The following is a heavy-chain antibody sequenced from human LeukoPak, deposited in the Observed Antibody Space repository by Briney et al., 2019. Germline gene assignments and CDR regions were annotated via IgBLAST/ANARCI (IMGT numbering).Heavy chain of an antibody. Sequence: GGSLRLSCAASGFTFRSYEMNWVRQAPGKGLEWVSYISSSGSTIYYADSVKGRFTISRDNAKNTLYLQMNSLRAEDTAVYYCARYADGIFYWGQGTLVTVSS. V-gene: IGHV3-48*03. J-gene: IGHJ4*02. D-gene: IGHD1-14*01. CDR3: ARYADGIFY. CDR2: ISSSGSTI. CDR1: GFTFRSYE.